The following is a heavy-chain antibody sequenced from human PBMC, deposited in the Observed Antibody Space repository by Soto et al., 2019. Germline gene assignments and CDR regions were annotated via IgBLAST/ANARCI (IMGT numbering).Heavy chain of an antibody. Sequence: QVQLQESGPGLVKPSETLSLTCTVSGGSISSYYWSWIRQPPGKGLEWIGYIYYSGSTNYNPSLKSRVTISVDTSKNQFSLKLSSVTAADTAVYYCARDNGSGSYYPQYYYGMDVWGQGTTVTVSS. CDR1: GGSISSYY. J-gene: IGHJ6*02. CDR2: IYYSGST. D-gene: IGHD3-10*01. V-gene: IGHV4-59*01. CDR3: ARDNGSGSYYPQYYYGMDV.